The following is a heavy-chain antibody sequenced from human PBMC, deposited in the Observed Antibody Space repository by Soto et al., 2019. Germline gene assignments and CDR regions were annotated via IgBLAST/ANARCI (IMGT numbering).Heavy chain of an antibody. Sequence: GESLKISCKGSGYSFTSYWISWVRQMPGKGLERMGRIDPSDSYTNYSPSFQGHVTISADKSISTAYLQWSSLKASDTAMYYCARSITMVPESYYYYYGMDVWGKGTTVTVSS. CDR1: GYSFTSYW. J-gene: IGHJ6*04. V-gene: IGHV5-10-1*01. CDR2: IDPSDSYT. D-gene: IGHD3-10*01. CDR3: ARSITMVPESYYYYYGMDV.